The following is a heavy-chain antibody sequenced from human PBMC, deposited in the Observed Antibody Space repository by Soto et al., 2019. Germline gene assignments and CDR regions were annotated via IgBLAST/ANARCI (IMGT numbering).Heavy chain of an antibody. CDR1: GYTFTSYW. Sequence: PGESLKISCKGSGYTFTSYWIGWVRQMPGKGLEWMGIINPVDSDTRYCPSFQGQVTISADKSISTAYLQWTSLKASDTAMYYCAKSISGFYPHFDSWGQGTQVTVSS. V-gene: IGHV5-51*01. J-gene: IGHJ4*02. D-gene: IGHD3-10*01. CDR3: AKSISGFYPHFDS. CDR2: INPVDSDT.